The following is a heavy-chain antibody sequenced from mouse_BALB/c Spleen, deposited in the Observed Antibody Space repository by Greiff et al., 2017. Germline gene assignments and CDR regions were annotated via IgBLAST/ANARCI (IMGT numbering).Heavy chain of an antibody. D-gene: IGHD2-4*01. Sequence: QVQLKQSGPGLVAPSQSLSITCTVSGFSLTGYGVNWVRQPPGKGLEWLGMIWGDGSTDYNSALKSRLSISKDNSKSQVFLKMNSLQTDDTARYYCARNYYDYDEYYAMDYWGQGTSVTVSS. CDR2: IWGDGST. CDR3: ARNYYDYDEYYAMDY. CDR1: GFSLTGYG. V-gene: IGHV2-6-7*01. J-gene: IGHJ4*01.